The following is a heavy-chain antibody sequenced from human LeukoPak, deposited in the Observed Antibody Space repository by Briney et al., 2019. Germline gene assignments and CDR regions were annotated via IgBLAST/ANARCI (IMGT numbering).Heavy chain of an antibody. J-gene: IGHJ4*02. Sequence: PSETLSLTCTVSGGSISSDSYYWSWIRQPPGKGLEWIGYIYYSGSTNYNPSLKSRVTISVDTSRNQFSLNLSSVTAADTAVYYCHRAFDYWGQGTLVTVSP. D-gene: IGHD3-10*01. CDR2: IYYSGST. CDR1: GGSISSDSYY. CDR3: HRAFDY. V-gene: IGHV4-61*01.